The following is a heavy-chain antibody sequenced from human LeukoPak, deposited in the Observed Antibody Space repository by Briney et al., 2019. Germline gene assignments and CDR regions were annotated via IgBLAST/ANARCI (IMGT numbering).Heavy chain of an antibody. CDR1: RFTFSYYW. CDR2: IKQDGSEK. J-gene: IGHJ5*02. D-gene: IGHD3-22*01. V-gene: IGHV3-7*01. Sequence: GGSLRLSCATSRFTFSYYWMSWVRQAPGKGLEWVANIKQDGSEKYYVDSVKGRFTISRDNAKNSLYLQMNSLRAEDTAVYYCARSDSSGYYSPNWFDPWGQGTLVTVSS. CDR3: ARSDSSGYYSPNWFDP.